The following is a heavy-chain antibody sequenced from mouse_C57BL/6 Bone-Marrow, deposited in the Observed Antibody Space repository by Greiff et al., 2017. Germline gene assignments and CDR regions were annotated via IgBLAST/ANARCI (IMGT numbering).Heavy chain of an antibody. CDR1: GFSLTSYG. CDR2: IWGGGST. J-gene: IGHJ2*01. Sequence: VQRVESGPGLVAPSQSLSITCTVSGFSLTSYGLDWVRQPPGQGLEWLGVIWGGGSTNYNSALMSRLSISKDNSMSQISLKMNSLQTDDTAIDYCAKHGYGYDGLDYWGQGTTLTVAS. CDR3: AKHGYGYDGLDY. D-gene: IGHD2-2*01. V-gene: IGHV2-9*01.